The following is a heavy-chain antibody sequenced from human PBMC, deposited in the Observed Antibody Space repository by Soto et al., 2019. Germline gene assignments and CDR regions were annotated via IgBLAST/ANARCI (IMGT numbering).Heavy chain of an antibody. Sequence: QFTLRESGPTLVKPTQTLTLTCTFSEFSLSTRGMGVGWIRQPPGKALEWLAVIYWDDDKRYSPSLKSRLTILKDTSKNQVVLTMTNMDPVDAGTYYCAHYSEDSGYHRIYLDSWGQGTLVTVSS. V-gene: IGHV2-5*02. CDR3: AHYSEDSGYHRIYLDS. CDR2: IYWDDDK. D-gene: IGHD3-22*01. CDR1: EFSLSTRGMG. J-gene: IGHJ4*02.